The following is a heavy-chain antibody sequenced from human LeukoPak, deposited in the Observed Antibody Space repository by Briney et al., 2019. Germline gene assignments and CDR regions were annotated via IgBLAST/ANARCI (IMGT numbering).Heavy chain of an antibody. Sequence: SETLSLTCTVSGGSISKYYWNWIRQPPGKGLEWIGYIYYSGSTNYSPSLKSRVTISVDTSKNQFSLKLSSVTAADTAVYYCARGGFRYSSDYWGQGTLVTVSS. CDR3: ARGGFRYSSDY. J-gene: IGHJ4*02. D-gene: IGHD6-13*01. V-gene: IGHV4-59*01. CDR1: GGSISKYY. CDR2: IYYSGST.